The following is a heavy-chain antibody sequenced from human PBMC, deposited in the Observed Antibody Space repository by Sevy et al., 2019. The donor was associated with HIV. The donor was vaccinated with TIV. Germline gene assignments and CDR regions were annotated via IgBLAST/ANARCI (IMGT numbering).Heavy chain of an antibody. Sequence: ASVKVSCKASGYTFTGYYMHWVRQAPGQGLEWMGRINPNGGGTNYAQKFQGRVTMTRDTSISTAYMELSRLRSDDTAVYYCARQEYYYDSSAWDWFEPWGEGTLVTVSS. J-gene: IGHJ5*02. CDR1: GYTFTGYY. CDR2: INPNGGGT. V-gene: IGHV1-2*06. D-gene: IGHD3-22*01. CDR3: ARQEYYYDSSAWDWFEP.